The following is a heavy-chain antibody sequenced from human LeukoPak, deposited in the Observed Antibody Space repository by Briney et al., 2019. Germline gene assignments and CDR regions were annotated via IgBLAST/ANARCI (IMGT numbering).Heavy chain of an antibody. Sequence: PSETLSLTCAVSGASINSPNWWTWVRQPPGKGLEWIGEVYHSGSTRYNPSLKSRVTVSMDKSKNQFSLSLTAVTAADTAVYYGARLADCWGPGTLVTVSS. D-gene: IGHD3-3*02. J-gene: IGHJ4*02. CDR2: VYHSGST. CDR3: ARLADC. V-gene: IGHV4-4*02. CDR1: GASINSPNW.